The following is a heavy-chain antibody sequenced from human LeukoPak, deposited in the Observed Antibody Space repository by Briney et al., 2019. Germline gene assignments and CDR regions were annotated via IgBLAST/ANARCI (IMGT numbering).Heavy chain of an antibody. CDR1: GFTFSDYY. CDR3: AKAAIGGYYYDSSGYYFDY. J-gene: IGHJ4*02. D-gene: IGHD3-22*01. CDR2: ISSSGSTI. Sequence: PGGSLRLSCAASGFTFSDYYMSWIRQAPGKGLEWVSYISSSGSTIYYADSVKGRFTISRDNSKNTLYLQMNSLRAEDTAIYYCAKAAIGGYYYDSSGYYFDYWGQGTLVTVSS. V-gene: IGHV3-11*01.